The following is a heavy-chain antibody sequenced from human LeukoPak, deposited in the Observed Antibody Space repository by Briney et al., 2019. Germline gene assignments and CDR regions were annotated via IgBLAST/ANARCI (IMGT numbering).Heavy chain of an antibody. D-gene: IGHD5-12*01. CDR1: GYTFTSYY. Sequence: ASVKVSCKASGYTFTSYYMHWVRQAPGQGLEWMGIINPSGGSTSYAQKFQGRVTMTRDTSTSTVYMELSSLRSDDTAVYYCATYDPLYFQHWGQGTLVTVSS. CDR3: ATYDPLYFQH. J-gene: IGHJ1*01. V-gene: IGHV1-46*01. CDR2: INPSGGST.